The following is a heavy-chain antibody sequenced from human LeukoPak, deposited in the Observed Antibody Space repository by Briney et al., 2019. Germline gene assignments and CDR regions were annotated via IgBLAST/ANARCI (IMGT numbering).Heavy chain of an antibody. CDR3: ARVVRGNYYYYYMDV. D-gene: IGHD2-2*01. CDR2: IKQDGSEK. J-gene: IGHJ6*03. Sequence: QTGRSLRLSCAASGFTFSSYAMHWVRQAPGKGLEWVANIKQDGSEKYYVDSVKGRFTISRDNAKNSLYLQMNSLRAEDTAVYYCARVVRGNYYYYYMDVWGKGTTVTVSS. CDR1: GFTFSSYA. V-gene: IGHV3-7*01.